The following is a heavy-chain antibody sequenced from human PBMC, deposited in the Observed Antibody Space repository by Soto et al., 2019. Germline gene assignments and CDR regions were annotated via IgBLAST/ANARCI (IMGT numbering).Heavy chain of an antibody. CDR1: GYTFTSYG. J-gene: IGHJ4*02. V-gene: IGHV1-18*01. CDR3: ARGSGSYSFYYFDY. Sequence: VQLVQSGAEVKKPGASVKVSCKASGYTFTSYGISWVRQAPGQGLEWMGWISGYNDNTNYAQKLQARVPMTTDTSKSTDYMELRSVRSDDTAVYYCARGSGSYSFYYFDYWGQGTLVTVSS. D-gene: IGHD1-26*01. CDR2: ISGYNDNT.